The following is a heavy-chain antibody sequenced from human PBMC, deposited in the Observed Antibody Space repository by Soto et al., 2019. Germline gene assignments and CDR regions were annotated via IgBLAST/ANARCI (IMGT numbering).Heavy chain of an antibody. V-gene: IGHV1-2*02. CDR2: INPNSGGT. D-gene: IGHD3-9*01. CDR1: GYTFTGYY. J-gene: IGHJ4*02. Sequence: ASVKVSCKASGYTFTGYYMHWVRQAPGQGLEWMGWINPNSGGTNYAQKFQGRVTISRDTSISTAYMDLSRLGSDDTAIYYCARVAYYDILTGYPLFDYWRQGTLVTVSS. CDR3: ARVAYYDILTGYPLFDY.